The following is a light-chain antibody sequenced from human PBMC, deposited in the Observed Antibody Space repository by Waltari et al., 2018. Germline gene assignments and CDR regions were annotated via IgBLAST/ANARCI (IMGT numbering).Light chain of an antibody. CDR3: AAWDDSLSGWV. Sequence: QSVLTQPPSASGTPGPTVTSYFPGRRPNHGPHYVCSHHRLPETPPTPLVYRNNQRPSGGPDRFSGSKSGTSASRAISGLRSEDEADYYCAAWDDSLSGWVFGGGTKLTVL. CDR1: RPNHGPHY. CDR2: RNN. V-gene: IGLV1-47*01. J-gene: IGLJ3*02.